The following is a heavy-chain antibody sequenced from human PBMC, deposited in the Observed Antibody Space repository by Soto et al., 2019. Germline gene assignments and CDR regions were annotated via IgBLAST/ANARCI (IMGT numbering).Heavy chain of an antibody. J-gene: IGHJ4*02. V-gene: IGHV3-23*01. CDR3: AKLGTIINMEIDY. CDR1: GFTFSSYA. CDR2: ITDTGVNT. Sequence: LRLSCAASGFTFSSYAMNWVRQAPGKGLEWVSTITDTGVNTYYANSVKGRFTIPRDNSKNTLYLQMNSLRAEDTAVYYCAKLGTIINMEIDYWGQGNLVTVSS. D-gene: IGHD3-10*01.